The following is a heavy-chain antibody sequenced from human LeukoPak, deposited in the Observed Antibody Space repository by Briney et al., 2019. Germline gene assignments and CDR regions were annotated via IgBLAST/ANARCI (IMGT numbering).Heavy chain of an antibody. J-gene: IGHJ4*02. D-gene: IGHD3-22*01. Sequence: GGSLRLSCAASGFTFSSYGVSWVRQAPGKGLEWVSAISGSGGSTYYADSVKGRFTISRDNSKNTLYLQMNGLRAEDTAVYYCAKDTGYYYDSSGYSTHYFDYWGQGTLVTVSS. CDR2: ISGSGGST. CDR3: AKDTGYYYDSSGYSTHYFDY. V-gene: IGHV3-23*01. CDR1: GFTFSSYG.